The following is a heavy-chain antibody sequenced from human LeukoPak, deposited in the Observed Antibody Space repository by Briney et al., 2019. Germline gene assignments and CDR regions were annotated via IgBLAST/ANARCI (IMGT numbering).Heavy chain of an antibody. CDR1: GYTFTSYY. CDR2: TNPSGGST. D-gene: IGHD6-19*01. Sequence: ASVNVSCKSSGYTFTSYYMHWVRQAPGQGLGWMGITNPSGGSTSYAQKFQGRVTMTRDTSTSTVYMELSSLRSEDTAVYYCARVAPYGQWLVSIDYWGQGTLVTVSS. V-gene: IGHV1-46*01. J-gene: IGHJ4*02. CDR3: ARVAPYGQWLVSIDY.